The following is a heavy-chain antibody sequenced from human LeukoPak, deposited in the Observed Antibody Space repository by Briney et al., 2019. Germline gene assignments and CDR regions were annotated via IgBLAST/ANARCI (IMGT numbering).Heavy chain of an antibody. CDR3: ASIGVVISTYYYYGMDV. D-gene: IGHD3-3*01. Sequence: GGSLRLSCTASGFTFSSYEMNWVRQAPGKGLEWVSYISSSGSTIYYADSVKGRFTISRDNAKNSLYLQMNSLRAEDTAVYYCASIGVVISTYYYYGMDVWGQGTTVTVSS. V-gene: IGHV3-48*03. J-gene: IGHJ6*02. CDR1: GFTFSSYE. CDR2: ISSSGSTI.